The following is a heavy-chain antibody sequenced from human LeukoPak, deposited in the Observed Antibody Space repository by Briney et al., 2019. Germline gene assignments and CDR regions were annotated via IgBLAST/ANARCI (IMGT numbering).Heavy chain of an antibody. Sequence: GGSLRLSCVASGFTFSSTWMHWFRQGAGKGLVWLSRITSDGRTTIYADSVEGRFTISRDNAKNSLYLQMSSLRAEDTALYYCARDWFTRLGELSPDRAFDYWGQGTLVTVSS. V-gene: IGHV3-74*01. CDR1: GFTFSSTW. J-gene: IGHJ4*02. CDR3: ARDWFTRLGELSPDRAFDY. D-gene: IGHD3-16*02. CDR2: ITSDGRTT.